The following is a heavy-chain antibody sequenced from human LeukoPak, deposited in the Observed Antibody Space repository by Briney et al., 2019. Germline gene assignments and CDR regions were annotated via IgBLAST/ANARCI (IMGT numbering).Heavy chain of an antibody. Sequence: SETLSLTCTVSGGSISSYYWSWIRQPPGKGLEWIGYIYYSGSTNYNPSLKSRVTISVDTSKNQFSLKLSSVTAADTAVYYCASAPRGDWFDPWGQGTLVTVSS. V-gene: IGHV4-59*01. CDR1: GGSISSYY. J-gene: IGHJ5*02. CDR2: IYYSGST. CDR3: ASAPRGDWFDP. D-gene: IGHD3-16*01.